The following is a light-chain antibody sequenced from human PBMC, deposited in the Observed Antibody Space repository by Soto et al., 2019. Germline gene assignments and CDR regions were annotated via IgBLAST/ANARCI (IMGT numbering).Light chain of an antibody. CDR2: DVS. CDR3: CSYAGSHLYV. J-gene: IGLJ1*01. CDR1: SSDIGGYNY. V-gene: IGLV2-11*01. Sequence: QSALTQPPSVSGSSGQSVTISCTGTSSDIGGYNYVSWYQQHPGKAPKLMIYDVSKWPSGVPDRFSGSKSGNTASLTISGLQAEDEADYYCCSYAGSHLYVFGSGTKLTVL.